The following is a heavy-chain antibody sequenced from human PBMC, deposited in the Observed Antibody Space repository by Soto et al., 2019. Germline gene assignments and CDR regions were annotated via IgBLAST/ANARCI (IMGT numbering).Heavy chain of an antibody. V-gene: IGHV4-31*03. CDR2: IYYSGST. D-gene: IGHD5-12*01. J-gene: IGHJ3*02. CDR3: ARDMRLRDVSASFDI. Sequence: SETLSLTCTVSGGSISSGGYYWSWIRQHPGKGLEWIGYIYYSGSTYYNPSLKSRVTISVDTSKNQFSLKLSSVTAADTAVYYCARDMRLRDVSASFDIWGQGTMVTVSS. CDR1: GGSISSGGYY.